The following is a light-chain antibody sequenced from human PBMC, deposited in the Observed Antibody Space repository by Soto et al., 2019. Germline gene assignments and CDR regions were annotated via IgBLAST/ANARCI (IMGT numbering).Light chain of an antibody. Sequence: QSALTQSASVSGSPGQSITISCTGTSSDVGSYNLVSWYQQHPGKAPKLMIYEGSKRPSGVSNRFSGSKSGNTASLTISGLQAEDDADYYCCSYAGSSTDVVFGGGTKLTVL. CDR1: SSDVGSYNL. CDR3: CSYAGSSTDVV. CDR2: EGS. V-gene: IGLV2-23*01. J-gene: IGLJ2*01.